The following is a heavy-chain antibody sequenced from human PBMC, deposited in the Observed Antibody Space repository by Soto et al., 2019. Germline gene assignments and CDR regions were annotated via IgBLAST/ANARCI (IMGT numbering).Heavy chain of an antibody. CDR2: ISENGKTK. J-gene: IGHJ6*03. D-gene: IGHD2-15*01. Sequence: QVQVVESGGGVVQPGKSLRLSCAASGFNFGNFAMHWVRQTPGGGLEWVAVISENGKTKYFGDSVKGRLTISRDNSRNKVDLKMNSLRPEDTAIYFCAKGRSSYYPLNFYFYMDAWGRGTKVAVSS. CDR3: AKGRSSYYPLNFYFYMDA. CDR1: GFNFGNFA. V-gene: IGHV3-30*18.